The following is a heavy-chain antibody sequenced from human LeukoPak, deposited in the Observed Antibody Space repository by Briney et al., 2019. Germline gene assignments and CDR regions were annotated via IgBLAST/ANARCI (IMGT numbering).Heavy chain of an antibody. V-gene: IGHV3-48*03. Sequence: GGSLRLSCASSGYLLSIYEMNWVSQAPGKGLEGVSYISCSGGTIYYADSVKGRFTISRDNAKNSMYLQVNSLRAEGTAVYCGARIIARLYFDYWGQGTLVTVSS. CDR1: GYLLSIYE. D-gene: IGHD2-21*02. CDR2: ISCSGGTI. J-gene: IGHJ4*02. CDR3: ARIIARLYFDY.